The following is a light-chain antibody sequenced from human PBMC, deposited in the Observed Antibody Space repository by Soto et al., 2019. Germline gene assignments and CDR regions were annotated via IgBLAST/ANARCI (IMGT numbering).Light chain of an antibody. CDR1: QSVSSSY. CDR3: QQYGSSPRT. CDR2: GAS. V-gene: IGKV3-20*01. Sequence: EIMLTQSPGTLSLSPGERATLSCRASQSVSSSYLAWYQQKPGQAPRLLIYGASSRATGIPDRFSGSGSGTDFTLTISRLEPEDFAVYYCQQYGSSPRTFGGGTKVDIK. J-gene: IGKJ4*01.